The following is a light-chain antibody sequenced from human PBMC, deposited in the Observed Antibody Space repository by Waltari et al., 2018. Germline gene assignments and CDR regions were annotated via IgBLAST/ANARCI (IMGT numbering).Light chain of an antibody. CDR1: SSHIGANYD. V-gene: IGLV1-40*01. Sequence: QSVLTQPPSVSGAPGQRVTISCTGSSSHIGANYDVPWYQQVPGTAPKPLLHGNSNRPSGVPDRVSASKSGTSASLAITGLQADDEADYYCQSYDSSLSRYVFGSGTEVTVL. J-gene: IGLJ1*01. CDR3: QSYDSSLSRYV. CDR2: GNS.